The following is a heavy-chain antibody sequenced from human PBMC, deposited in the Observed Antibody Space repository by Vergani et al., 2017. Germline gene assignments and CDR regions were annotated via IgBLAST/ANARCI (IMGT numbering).Heavy chain of an antibody. J-gene: IGHJ6*02. CDR1: GATFRSNT. Sequence: QVQLVQSGAEVKKPGSSVKVSCKASGATFRSNTISWVRQVPGQGLEWMGRIIPVLGKTKYAQDFQGRLTITADTSTSTAYMELTSLRSQDTAVYYCARDPRGYGGDPEDYYYGMDVWGQALTVTVSS. CDR3: ARDPRGYGGDPEDYYYGMDV. V-gene: IGHV1-69*08. CDR2: IIPVLGKT. D-gene: IGHD2-21*02.